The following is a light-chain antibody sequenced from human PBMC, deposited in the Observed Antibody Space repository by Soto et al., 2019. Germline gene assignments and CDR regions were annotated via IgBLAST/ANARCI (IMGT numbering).Light chain of an antibody. CDR3: QQRDIWPWT. CDR1: QSVSSN. Sequence: EVVLTHSPATLSLFPGDRATLSCRASQSVSSNLAWYQQKPGQAPRLLIYGASSRATGIPARFSGSGSGTDFTLTISSLQPEDFAVYYCQQRDIWPWTFGQGTKVDIK. V-gene: IGKV3-11*01. CDR2: GAS. J-gene: IGKJ1*01.